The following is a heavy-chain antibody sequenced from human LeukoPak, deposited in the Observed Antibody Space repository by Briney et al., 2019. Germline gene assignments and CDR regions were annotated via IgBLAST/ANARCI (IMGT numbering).Heavy chain of an antibody. J-gene: IGHJ5*02. CDR2: RNANSGNT. CDR1: GYTFSPSV. CDR3: ARGVSYYGSGSSVDP. D-gene: IGHD3-10*01. V-gene: IGHV1-8*01. Sequence: APVRVSSKAFGYTFSPSVVNCGRQAPGHEVEWRGWRNANSGNTGYTQKFQGRVTMTRNTSISTPYMELSSLRSEDTAVYYCARGVSYYGSGSSVDPWGQGTRVTVSS.